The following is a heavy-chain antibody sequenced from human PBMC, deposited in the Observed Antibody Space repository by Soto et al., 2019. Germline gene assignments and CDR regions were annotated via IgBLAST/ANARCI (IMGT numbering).Heavy chain of an antibody. CDR2: IYYSGST. J-gene: IGHJ3*02. CDR3: ARDHSGYDDAFDI. CDR1: GGSISSSSYY. D-gene: IGHD5-12*01. Sequence: SETLSLTCTVSGGSISSSSYYWGWIRQPPGKGLEWIGSIYYSGSTYYNPSLKSRVTISVDTSKNQFSLKLSSVTAADTAVYYCARDHSGYDDAFDIWGQGTMVTVSS. V-gene: IGHV4-39*07.